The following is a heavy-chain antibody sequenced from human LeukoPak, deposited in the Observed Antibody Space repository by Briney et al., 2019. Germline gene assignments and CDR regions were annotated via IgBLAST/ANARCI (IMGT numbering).Heavy chain of an antibody. Sequence: PGGSLRLSCAASGFTFSSYAMHRVRQAPGQGLEYVSAISSNGGSTYYANSVKGRFTISRDNSKNTLYLQMGSLRIEDMAVYYCASSPPTGTTWYFDLWGRGTLVTVSS. V-gene: IGHV3-64*01. CDR1: GFTFSSYA. D-gene: IGHD1-7*01. CDR3: ASSPPTGTTWYFDL. J-gene: IGHJ2*01. CDR2: ISSNGGST.